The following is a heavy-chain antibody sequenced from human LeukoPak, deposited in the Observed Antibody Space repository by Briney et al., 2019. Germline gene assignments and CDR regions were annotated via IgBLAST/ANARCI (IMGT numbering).Heavy chain of an antibody. Sequence: SETLSLTCAVYGGSFSGYYWSWIRQPPGKGLEWIGEINHSGSTNYNPSLKSRVTISVDTSKNQFSLKLSSVTAADTAVYYCARSYHDILTGWGSYFDYWGQGTLVTVSS. CDR3: ARSYHDILTGWGSYFDY. CDR2: INHSGST. V-gene: IGHV4-34*01. D-gene: IGHD3-9*01. CDR1: GGSFSGYY. J-gene: IGHJ4*02.